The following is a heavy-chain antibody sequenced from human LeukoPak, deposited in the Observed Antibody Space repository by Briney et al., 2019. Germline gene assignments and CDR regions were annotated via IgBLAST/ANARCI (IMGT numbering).Heavy chain of an antibody. CDR2: INAGNGNT. CDR3: ARAPLTAAGTDFDY. J-gene: IGHJ4*02. CDR1: GYTFTSYA. V-gene: IGHV1-3*01. Sequence: ALVNVSCKASGYTFTSYAMHWVRQAPGQRLEWMGWINAGNGNTKYSQKFQGRVTITRDTSASTAYMELSSLRSEDTAVYYCARAPLTAAGTDFDYWGQGTLVTVSS. D-gene: IGHD6-13*01.